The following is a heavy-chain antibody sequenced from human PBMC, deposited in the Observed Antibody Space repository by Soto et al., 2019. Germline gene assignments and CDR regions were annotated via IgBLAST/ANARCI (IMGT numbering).Heavy chain of an antibody. J-gene: IGHJ3*02. CDR2: MNPNSGNT. CDR3: ARGNYCSGGSCYVYAFDI. CDR1: GYTFTSYD. D-gene: IGHD2-15*01. Sequence: ASVKVSCKASGYTFTSYDINWVRQATGQGLEWMGWMNPNSGNTGYAQKFQGRVTMTRNTSISTAYMELSSLRSEDTAVYYCARGNYCSGGSCYVYAFDIWGQGTMVTVSS. V-gene: IGHV1-8*01.